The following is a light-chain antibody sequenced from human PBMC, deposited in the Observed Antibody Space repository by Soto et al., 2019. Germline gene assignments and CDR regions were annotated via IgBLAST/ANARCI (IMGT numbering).Light chain of an antibody. Sequence: DIQMTQSSSSLSASVGDRVTITCRASQSISSYLNWYQQKPGKAPKLLIYAASSLQSGVPSRFSGSGSGTDFTLTISSLQPEDFATYYCQQSYSTEVTFGPGTKVDIK. CDR1: QSISSY. J-gene: IGKJ3*01. CDR3: QQSYSTEVT. CDR2: AAS. V-gene: IGKV1-39*01.